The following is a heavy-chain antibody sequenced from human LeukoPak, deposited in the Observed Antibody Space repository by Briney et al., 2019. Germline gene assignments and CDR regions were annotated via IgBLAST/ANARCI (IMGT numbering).Heavy chain of an antibody. J-gene: IGHJ4*02. Sequence: SETLSLTCTVSGGSISSGDYYWSWIRQPPGKGLEWIGYIYYRGSTYYNPSLKSRVTISVDTSKNQFSLKLSSVTAADTAVYYCARDGDGYNHYWGQGTLVTVSS. CDR3: ARDGDGYNHY. V-gene: IGHV4-30-4*08. CDR2: IYYRGST. D-gene: IGHD5-24*01. CDR1: GGSISSGDYY.